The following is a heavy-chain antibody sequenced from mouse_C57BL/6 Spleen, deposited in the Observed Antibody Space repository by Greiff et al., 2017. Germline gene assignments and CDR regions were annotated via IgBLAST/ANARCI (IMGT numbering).Heavy chain of an antibody. Sequence: EVKVEESGGGLVQPGGSMKLSCAASGFTFSDAWMDWVRQSPEKGLEWVAEIRNKANNHATYYAESVKGRFTISRDDSKSSVYLQMNSLRAEDTGIYYCTRGDYEENWYFDVWGTGTTVTVSS. V-gene: IGHV6-6*01. D-gene: IGHD2-4*01. CDR3: TRGDYEENWYFDV. CDR1: GFTFSDAW. J-gene: IGHJ1*03. CDR2: IRNKANNHAT.